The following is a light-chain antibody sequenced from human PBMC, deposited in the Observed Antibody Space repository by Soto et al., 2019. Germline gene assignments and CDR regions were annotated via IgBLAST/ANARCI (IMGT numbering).Light chain of an antibody. Sequence: QSALTQPPSVSAAPGQKVTISCSGSSSNIGNNYVSWYQQLPGTAPKLLIYDNNMRPSGIPDRFSGSKSGTSATLGITGLQTGDEADYYCGTWDSSLSAVVFGGGTKLTVL. CDR2: DNN. V-gene: IGLV1-51*01. CDR1: SSNIGNNY. CDR3: GTWDSSLSAVV. J-gene: IGLJ2*01.